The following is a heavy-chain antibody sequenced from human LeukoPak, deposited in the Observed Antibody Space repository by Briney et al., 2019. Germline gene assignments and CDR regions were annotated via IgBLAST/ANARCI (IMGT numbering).Heavy chain of an antibody. D-gene: IGHD5-24*01. Sequence: SQTLSLTCTVSGGSISSGGYYWSWIRQHPGKGLEWIGYIYYSGSTYYNPSLKSRVTISVDTSKNQFSLKLSSVTAADTAVYYCARHLEMATNYFDYWGQGTLVTVSS. V-gene: IGHV4-31*03. CDR3: ARHLEMATNYFDY. J-gene: IGHJ4*02. CDR1: GGSISSGGYY. CDR2: IYYSGST.